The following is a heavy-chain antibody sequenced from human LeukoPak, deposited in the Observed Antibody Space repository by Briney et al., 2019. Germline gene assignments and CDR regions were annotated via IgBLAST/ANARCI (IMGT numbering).Heavy chain of an antibody. D-gene: IGHD2-2*01. Sequence: GGSLRLSCAASGFTFSSYAMSWVRQAPGKGLEWVSAISGSGGSTYYADSVKGRFTISRDNSKNTLYLQMNSLRAEDTAVYYCAKAHLPDIVVVPAAYYFDYWGQGTLVTVSS. CDR3: AKAHLPDIVVVPAAYYFDY. CDR2: ISGSGGST. J-gene: IGHJ4*02. V-gene: IGHV3-23*01. CDR1: GFTFSSYA.